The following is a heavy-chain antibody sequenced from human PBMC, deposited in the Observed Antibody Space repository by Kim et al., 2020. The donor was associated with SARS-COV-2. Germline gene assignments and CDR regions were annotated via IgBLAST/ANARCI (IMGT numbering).Heavy chain of an antibody. J-gene: IGHJ5*02. V-gene: IGHV4-34*01. Sequence: SETLSLTCAVYGGSFSGYYWSWIRQPPGKGLEWIGEINHSGSTNYNPSLKSRVTISVDTSKNQFSLKLSSVTAADTAVYYCARPSQSIAAAGKYWFDPWGQGTLVTVSS. D-gene: IGHD6-13*01. CDR1: GGSFSGYY. CDR3: ARPSQSIAAAGKYWFDP. CDR2: INHSGST.